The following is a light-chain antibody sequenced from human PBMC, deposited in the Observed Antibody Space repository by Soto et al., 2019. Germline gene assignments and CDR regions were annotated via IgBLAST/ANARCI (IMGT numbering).Light chain of an antibody. CDR3: QQYNTYST. CDR1: QSIGNR. Sequence: DIQMTHYHSTLSASVGDRVTITCRASQSIGNRLAWYQQRPGEAPNLLIYEASTLESGVPSRFSGSGSETDFTLTTTSLQTDDSATYLCQQYNTYSTFGQGTKLEIK. J-gene: IGKJ2*01. CDR2: EAS. V-gene: IGKV1-5*01.